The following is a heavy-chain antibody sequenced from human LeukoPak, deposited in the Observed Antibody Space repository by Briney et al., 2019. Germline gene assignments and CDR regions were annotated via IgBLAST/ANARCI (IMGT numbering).Heavy chain of an antibody. Sequence: PGGSLRLTCAASGFTFSPYSMAWVRQAPGKGLEWVSSIGGNGATTYYAAPVKGRFTIASDNFKDTLRLEIDSLGGEDTALYHCARSCMSSSCQGYFDHWGQGTLVTVSS. CDR3: ARSCMSSSCQGYFDH. D-gene: IGHD2-15*01. J-gene: IGHJ4*02. CDR1: GFTFSPYS. CDR2: IGGNGATT. V-gene: IGHV3-23*01.